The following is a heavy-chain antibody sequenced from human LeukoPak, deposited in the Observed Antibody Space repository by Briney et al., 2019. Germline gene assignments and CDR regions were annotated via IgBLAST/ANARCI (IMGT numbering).Heavy chain of an antibody. V-gene: IGHV1-69*13. CDR2: IITNYGTT. CDR1: GGTFSNYA. D-gene: IGHD3-3*01. Sequence: SVKVSCKASGGTFSNYAISWVRQAPGRGLEWMGGIITNYGTTNYAQKYQGRVTITADESTTTVYMELSSLRSEDTAVYYCARPRTYYDFWRGYPPFDYWGQGTLVTVSS. CDR3: ARPRTYYDFWRGYPPFDY. J-gene: IGHJ4*02.